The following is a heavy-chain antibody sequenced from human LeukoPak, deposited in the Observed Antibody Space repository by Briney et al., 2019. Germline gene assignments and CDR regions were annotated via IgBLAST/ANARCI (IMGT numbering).Heavy chain of an antibody. CDR3: ARDSSMLRGPLVIYYFDF. D-gene: IGHD3-10*01. Sequence: NPGGSLRLSCAASGFTFSSYAMSWVRQAPGKGLEWVSAISGSGGSTYYADSVKGRLTISRDNSKNTLYLQMNSLRVEDTAVYYCARDSSMLRGPLVIYYFDFWGQGTLVTVSS. J-gene: IGHJ4*02. CDR1: GFTFSSYA. V-gene: IGHV3-23*01. CDR2: ISGSGGST.